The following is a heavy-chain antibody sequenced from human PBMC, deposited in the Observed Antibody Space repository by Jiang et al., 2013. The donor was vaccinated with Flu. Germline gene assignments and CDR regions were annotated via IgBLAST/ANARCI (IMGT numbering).Heavy chain of an antibody. J-gene: IGHJ6*02. CDR3: ARGITIFGVGPRPGMDV. CDR2: TYYRSKWYN. V-gene: IGHV6-1*01. Sequence: QTLSLTCAISGDSVSSNSAAWNWIRQSPSRGLEWLGRTYYRSKWYNDYAVSVKSRITINPDTSKNQFSLQLNSVTPEDTAVYYCARGITIFGVGPRPGMDVWGQGTTVTVSS. D-gene: IGHD3-3*01. CDR1: GDSVSSNSAA.